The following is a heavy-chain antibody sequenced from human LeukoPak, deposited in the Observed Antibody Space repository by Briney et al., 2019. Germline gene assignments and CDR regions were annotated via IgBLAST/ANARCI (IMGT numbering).Heavy chain of an antibody. J-gene: IGHJ1*01. V-gene: IGHV3-33*01. CDR1: GFPFSGYG. CDR2: AYGDGSSQ. CDR3: ATGGNFYYSH. D-gene: IGHD4-11*01. Sequence: GGSLRLSCAASGFPFSGYGVHWVRQAPGKGLEWVAVAYGDGSSQYYADSVKGRFSISKDISKNTLSPQMNSLRAEDTAVYSCATGGNFYYSHWGQGTLVTVSS.